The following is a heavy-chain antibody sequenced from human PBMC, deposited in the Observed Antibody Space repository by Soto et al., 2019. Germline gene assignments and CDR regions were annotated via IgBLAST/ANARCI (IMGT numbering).Heavy chain of an antibody. CDR2: ISYDGSNK. CDR1: GFTFSSYG. CDR3: AKDKGRQQLARYYYYMDV. V-gene: IGHV3-30*18. J-gene: IGHJ6*03. Sequence: GGSLRLSCAASGFTFSSYGMHWVRQAPGKGLEWVAVISYDGSNKYYADSVKGRFTISRDNSKNTLYLQMNSLRAEETAVYYCAKDKGRQQLARYYYYMDVWGKGTTVTVSS. D-gene: IGHD6-13*01.